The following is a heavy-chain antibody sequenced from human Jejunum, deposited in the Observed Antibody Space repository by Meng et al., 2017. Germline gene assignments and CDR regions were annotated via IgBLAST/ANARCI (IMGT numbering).Heavy chain of an antibody. CDR2: IKQDGSEE. J-gene: IGHJ4*02. Sequence: GESLKISCAASGYTFRTYWMGLVRQAPGKGLEWVANIKQDGSEEYYVDSVKGRFTISRDNAKNSLFLQMNSLRPEDTAGYFCTREEWGDSWGQGTLVTVSS. D-gene: IGHD1-26*01. CDR3: TREEWGDS. V-gene: IGHV3-7*01. CDR1: GYTFRTYW.